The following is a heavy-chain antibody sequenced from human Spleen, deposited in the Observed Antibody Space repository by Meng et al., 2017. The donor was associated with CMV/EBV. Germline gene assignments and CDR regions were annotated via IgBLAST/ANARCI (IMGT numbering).Heavy chain of an antibody. CDR2: IYYSGST. CDR1: GASISSTSYY. D-gene: IGHD1-7*01. V-gene: IGHV4-39*01. CDR3: ARQGRRGTRTWATFDY. Sequence: SETLSLTCTVSGASISSTSYYWGWIRQPPGKGLEWIGSIYYSGSTYYNPSLRSRVTISVDTSKNQFSLKLNSVTAADTAVYYCARQGRRGTRTWATFDYWGQGTLVTVSS. J-gene: IGHJ4*02.